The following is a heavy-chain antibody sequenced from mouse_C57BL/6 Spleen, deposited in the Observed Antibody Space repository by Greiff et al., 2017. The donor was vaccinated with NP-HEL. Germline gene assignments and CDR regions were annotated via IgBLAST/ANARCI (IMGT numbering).Heavy chain of an antibody. J-gene: IGHJ2*01. V-gene: IGHV1-82*01. CDR2: IYPGDGDT. CDR1: GYAFSSSW. CDR3: ARGGFRGDYFDY. Sequence: QVQLQQSGPELVKPGASVKISCKASGYAFSSSWMNWVKQRPGKGLEWIGRIYPGDGDTNYNGKFKGKATLTADKSSSTAYMQLSSLTSEDSAVYFCARGGFRGDYFDYWGQGTTLTVSS.